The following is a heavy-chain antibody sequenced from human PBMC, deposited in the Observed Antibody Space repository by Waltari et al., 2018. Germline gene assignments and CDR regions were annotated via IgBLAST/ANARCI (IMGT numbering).Heavy chain of an antibody. Sequence: QVPLVQSGAEVKKPGASVKVSCKASGYTFTSYYMPWVRQAPGQGLEWMGIINPSGGSTSYAQKFQGRVTMTRDTSTSTVYMELSSLRSEDTAVYYCARDIVVVPAATQGWFDPWGQGTLVTVSS. CDR3: ARDIVVVPAATQGWFDP. V-gene: IGHV1-46*01. J-gene: IGHJ5*02. D-gene: IGHD2-2*01. CDR1: GYTFTSYY. CDR2: INPSGGST.